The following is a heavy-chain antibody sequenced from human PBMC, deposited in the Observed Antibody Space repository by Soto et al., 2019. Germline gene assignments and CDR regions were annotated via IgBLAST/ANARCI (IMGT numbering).Heavy chain of an antibody. CDR2: ISAYNGNT. CDR3: ARDHSSSSNWFDP. D-gene: IGHD6-13*01. CDR1: GYTFTSYG. J-gene: IGHJ5*02. Sequence: ASVNVSCKASGYTFTSYGISWVRQAPGQGLEWMGWISAYNGNTNYAQKLQGRVTMTTXXXXXXTXMXLXXLGSDXTAVYYCARDHSSSSNWFDPWGQGTLVTVSS. V-gene: IGHV1-18*04.